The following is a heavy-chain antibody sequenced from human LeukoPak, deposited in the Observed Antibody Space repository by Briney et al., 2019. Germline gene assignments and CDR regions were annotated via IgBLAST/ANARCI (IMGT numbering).Heavy chain of an antibody. Sequence: PGRSLRLSCAPSVFTFSSYGMHWVRQAPGKGLEWVAVISYDGSNKYYADSVKGRFTISRDNSKNTLYLQMNSLRAEDTAVYYCAKHRDRGVPTYYYDSSGSSHFDLWGRGTLVTVSS. CDR2: ISYDGSNK. CDR1: VFTFSSYG. V-gene: IGHV3-30*18. J-gene: IGHJ2*01. D-gene: IGHD3-22*01. CDR3: AKHRDRGVPTYYYDSSGSSHFDL.